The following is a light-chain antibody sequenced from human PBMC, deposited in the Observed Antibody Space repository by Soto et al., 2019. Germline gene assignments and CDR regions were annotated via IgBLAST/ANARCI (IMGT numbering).Light chain of an antibody. Sequence: EIVMTQSPATLSVSPGERATLSCRASQIVSSNVAWYQQKAGQAPRLLINDASTRATGIPARFSGSGSGTEFTLNIGSLQSEDFAVCYCQQYNNWPPMYSFGQGIKLEIK. J-gene: IGKJ2*01. CDR1: QIVSSN. CDR2: DAS. CDR3: QQYNNWPPMYS. V-gene: IGKV3-15*01.